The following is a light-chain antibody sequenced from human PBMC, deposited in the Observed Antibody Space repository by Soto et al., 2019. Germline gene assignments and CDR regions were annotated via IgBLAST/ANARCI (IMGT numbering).Light chain of an antibody. Sequence: DIQLTQSPSSLSASVGDSVTITCRASQTVNAFLNWYQQKPGKAPNLLIYAGSRLQSGVPSRFSGSRSGTEFTLTITSLQPDDFATYHCQQGFDSPPTFGQGTKVDLK. V-gene: IGKV1-39*01. CDR3: QQGFDSPPT. CDR1: QTVNAF. CDR2: AGS. J-gene: IGKJ1*01.